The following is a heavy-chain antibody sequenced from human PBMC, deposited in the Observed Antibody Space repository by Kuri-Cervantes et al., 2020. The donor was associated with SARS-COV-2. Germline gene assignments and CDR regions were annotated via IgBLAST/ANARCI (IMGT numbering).Heavy chain of an antibody. CDR3: ARQDSSWTNYYYYYGMDV. D-gene: IGHD6-13*01. Sequence: SETLSLTCAVYGGSFSGYYWSWIRQPPGKGLEWIGEINHSGSTNYNPSLKSRVTISVDTSKNQFPLKLSSVTAADTAVYYCARQDSSWTNYYYYYGMDVWGQGTTVTVSS. CDR1: GGSFSGYY. V-gene: IGHV4-34*01. J-gene: IGHJ6*02. CDR2: INHSGST.